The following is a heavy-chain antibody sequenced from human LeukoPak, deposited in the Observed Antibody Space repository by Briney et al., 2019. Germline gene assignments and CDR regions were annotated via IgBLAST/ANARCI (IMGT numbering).Heavy chain of an antibody. CDR3: HNRAMGPLSYFDY. CDR1: GGSISSDSYY. D-gene: IGHD2/OR15-2a*01. Sequence: SETLSLTCSVSGGSISSDSYYWGWIRQPPGKGLEWIGSVLYSGKTYYDPSFKSRVAISVDTSKNQFSLNLHSVTAADTAVYARHNRAMGPLSYFDYWGQGILVTVSS. CDR2: VLYSGKT. J-gene: IGHJ4*02. V-gene: IGHV4-39*01.